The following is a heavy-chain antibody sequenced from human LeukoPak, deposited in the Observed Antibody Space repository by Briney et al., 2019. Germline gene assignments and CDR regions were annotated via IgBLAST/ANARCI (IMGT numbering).Heavy chain of an antibody. CDR2: IYYTGDS. V-gene: IGHV4-59*08. CDR3: ARQGGTTSSPFDP. D-gene: IGHD3-16*01. Sequence: SETLSLTCTVSGDSITSSYWNWIRQPPGKGLECIGYIYYTGDSAYNPSLEGRVSMSLDTSKNQFSLKLSSVTAADTAVYYCARQGGTTSSPFDPWGQGTLVGVSS. J-gene: IGHJ5*02. CDR1: GDSITSSY.